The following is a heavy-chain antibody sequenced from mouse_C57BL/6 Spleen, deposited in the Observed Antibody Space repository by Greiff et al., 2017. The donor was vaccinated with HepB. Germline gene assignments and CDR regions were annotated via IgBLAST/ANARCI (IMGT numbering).Heavy chain of an antibody. V-gene: IGHV1-55*01. D-gene: IGHD2-3*01. J-gene: IGHJ2*01. CDR3: AIGGGYYGYFDY. CDR2: IYPGSGST. CDR1: GYTFTSYW. Sequence: QVQLQQPGAELVKPGASVKMSCKASGYTFTSYWITWVKQRPGQGLEWIGDIYPGSGSTNYNEKFKSKATLTVDTSSSTAYMQRSSLTSADSAVYYCAIGGGYYGYFDYWGQGTTLTVSS.